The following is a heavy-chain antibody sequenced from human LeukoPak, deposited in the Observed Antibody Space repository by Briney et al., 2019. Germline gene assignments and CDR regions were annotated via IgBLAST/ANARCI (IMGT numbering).Heavy chain of an antibody. CDR3: AKFEFGF. D-gene: IGHD3-16*01. CDR2: FYRGGST. Sequence: GGSLRLSCAASGFTVSSNYMSWVRQAPGKGLEWVSIFYRGGSTYYADSVKGRFTISRDNSKNTLYLQMNSLRDEDTAVYYCAKFEFGFWGQGTLVTVSS. V-gene: IGHV3-53*01. J-gene: IGHJ4*02. CDR1: GFTVSSNY.